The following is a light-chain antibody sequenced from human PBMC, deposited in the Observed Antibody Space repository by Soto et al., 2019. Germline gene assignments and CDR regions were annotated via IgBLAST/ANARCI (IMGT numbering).Light chain of an antibody. CDR3: QQSSSTPQT. V-gene: IGKV1-39*01. CDR2: VAS. J-gene: IGKJ4*01. CDR1: QSINNW. Sequence: DFQMTQSPSTLSASVGDRVAITCRASQSINNWLAWYQQKPGKAPKLLINVASTLQSGVPSRFSGSGSGTDFTLAISSLQPEDFATYYCQQSSSTPQTFGGGTRVEIK.